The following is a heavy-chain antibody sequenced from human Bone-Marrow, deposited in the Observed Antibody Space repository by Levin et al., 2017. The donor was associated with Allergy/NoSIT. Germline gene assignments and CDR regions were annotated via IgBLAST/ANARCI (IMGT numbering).Heavy chain of an antibody. D-gene: IGHD3-22*01. CDR3: AKESGDGSANYRRWLDP. J-gene: IGHJ5*02. V-gene: IGHV3-7*01. Sequence: HSGGSLRLSCVGSGFIFHSNWMMWVRQAPGEGPKYVANIKYDGSEEYYVASVKGRFTISRDNAKNSLFLQMNSLRVEDTGIYYCAKESGDGSANYRRWLDPWGQGTLVTVSS. CDR1: GFIFHSNW. CDR2: IKYDGSEE.